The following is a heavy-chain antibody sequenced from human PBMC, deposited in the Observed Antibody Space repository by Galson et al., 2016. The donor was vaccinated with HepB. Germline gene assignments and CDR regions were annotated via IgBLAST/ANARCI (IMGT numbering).Heavy chain of an antibody. CDR2: ISSSSSYI. CDR1: GFTFSSYS. V-gene: IGHV3-21*04. CDR3: ARSKIGEWFGL. J-gene: IGHJ5*01. D-gene: IGHD3-16*01. Sequence: SLRLSCAASGFTFSSYSMNWVRQAPGKGLEWVSSISSSSSYIYYADSVKGRFTISRDNAKNSVSLQMRSLRAEDTGMYYCARSKIGEWFGLWGRGTRVTVSS.